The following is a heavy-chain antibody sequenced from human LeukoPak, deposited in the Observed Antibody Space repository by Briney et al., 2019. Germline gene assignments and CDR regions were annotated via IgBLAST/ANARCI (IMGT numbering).Heavy chain of an antibody. J-gene: IGHJ4*02. CDR3: TTGLVGSIAAAGRRLDY. Sequence: GGSLRLSCAASGFTFSKYAMTWVRQAPGKGLEWVSAISSSTLKIYYADSVKGRFTISRDNSKNTLYLQMNSLKTEDTAVYYCTTGLVGSIAAAGRRLDYWGQGTLVTVSS. D-gene: IGHD6-13*01. CDR2: ISSSTLKI. V-gene: IGHV3-23*01. CDR1: GFTFSKYA.